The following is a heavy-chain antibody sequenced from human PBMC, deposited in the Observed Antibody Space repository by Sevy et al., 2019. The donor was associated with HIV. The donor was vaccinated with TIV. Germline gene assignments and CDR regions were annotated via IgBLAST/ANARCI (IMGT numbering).Heavy chain of an antibody. CDR1: GGSFSGYY. CDR2: INHSGST. D-gene: IGHD3-22*01. V-gene: IGHV4-34*01. CDR3: ARGPNYYDSSGYYPTYYYYMDV. J-gene: IGHJ6*03. Sequence: SETLSLTCAVYGGSFSGYYWSWIRQPPGKGLEWIGEINHSGSTNYNPSLKSRVTISVDTSKNQFSLELSSVTAADTAVYYCARGPNYYDSSGYYPTYYYYMDVWGKGTTVTVSS.